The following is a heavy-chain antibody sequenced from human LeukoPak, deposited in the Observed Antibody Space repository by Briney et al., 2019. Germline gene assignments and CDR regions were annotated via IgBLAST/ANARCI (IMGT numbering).Heavy chain of an antibody. D-gene: IGHD5-24*01. Sequence: ASVKVSCKVSGYTLTELSMHWVRQAPGKGLEWMGGFDPEDGETIYAQKFQGRVTMTEDTSTDTAYMGLSSLRSEDTAVYYCATDLLLMAGPAPARSYYYYGMDVWGQGTTVTVSS. CDR1: GYTLTELS. CDR3: ATDLLLMAGPAPARSYYYYGMDV. V-gene: IGHV1-24*01. J-gene: IGHJ6*02. CDR2: FDPEDGET.